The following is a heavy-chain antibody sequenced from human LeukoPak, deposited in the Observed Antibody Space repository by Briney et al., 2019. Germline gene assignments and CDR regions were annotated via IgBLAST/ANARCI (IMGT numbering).Heavy chain of an antibody. CDR2: IYYSGST. CDR3: ATHRIAAAGSGRDFDY. V-gene: IGHV4-39*07. CDR1: GGSISSYY. Sequence: SETLSLTCGVSGGSISSYYWGWIRQPPGKGLEWIGSIYYSGSTYYNPSLKSRVTISVDTSKNQFSLKLSSVTAADTAVYYCATHRIAAAGSGRDFDYWGQGTLVTVSS. J-gene: IGHJ4*02. D-gene: IGHD6-13*01.